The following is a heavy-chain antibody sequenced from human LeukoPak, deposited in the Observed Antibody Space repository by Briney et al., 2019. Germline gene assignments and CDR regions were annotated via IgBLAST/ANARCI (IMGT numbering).Heavy chain of an antibody. J-gene: IGHJ5*02. CDR3: VRGGQVGAATWFDP. D-gene: IGHD1-26*01. V-gene: IGHV3-74*01. Sequence: GGSLRLSCAASGFTFSSYWMHRVRQAPGKGLVWVSYISNDESSTTYADSVKGRFTISRDNAKNTLYLQMNSLRVEDTAVYYCVRGGQVGAATWFDPWGQGTLVTVSS. CDR2: ISNDESST. CDR1: GFTFSSYW.